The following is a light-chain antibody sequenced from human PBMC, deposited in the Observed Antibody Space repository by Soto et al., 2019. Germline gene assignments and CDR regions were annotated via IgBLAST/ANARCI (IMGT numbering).Light chain of an antibody. CDR3: QKYNCAPYT. CDR1: QGISNY. J-gene: IGKJ2*01. V-gene: IGKV1-27*01. Sequence: DIQLTQSPSSLSASVGDRVTITCRASQGISNYFAWYQQNPGKGPKLLIYAASTLQSGVPSRFSGSGSGTDFTRTIRSLQPEDVATYYCQKYNCAPYTFGQGTKLEIK. CDR2: AAS.